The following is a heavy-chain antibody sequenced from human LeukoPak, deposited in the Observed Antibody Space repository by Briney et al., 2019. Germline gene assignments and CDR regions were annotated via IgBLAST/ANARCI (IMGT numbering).Heavy chain of an antibody. CDR1: GGSISSYY. V-gene: IGHV4-59*08. Sequence: SETLSLTCTVSGGSISSYYWSWIRQPPGKGLEWIGYIYYSGSTNYNPSLKSRVTISVDTSKNQFSLKLSSVTAADTAAYYCARQGGIYHFGYYFDYWGQGILVTVSS. CDR3: ARQGGIYHFGYYFDY. CDR2: IYYSGST. J-gene: IGHJ4*02. D-gene: IGHD1-26*01.